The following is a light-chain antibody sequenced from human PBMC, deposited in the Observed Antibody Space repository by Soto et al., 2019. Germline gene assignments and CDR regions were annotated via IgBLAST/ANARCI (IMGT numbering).Light chain of an antibody. CDR3: QSYDSSKTV. J-gene: IGLJ7*01. CDR2: EDN. V-gene: IGLV6-57*01. Sequence: NFMLTQPHSVSESPGKTVTISCTRSSGSIASNYVQWYQQRPGSSPTTVIYEDNQRPSGVPDRFSGSIDSSSNSASLTISGLKTEDEADYYCQSYDSSKTVFGGGTQLTVL. CDR1: SGSIASNY.